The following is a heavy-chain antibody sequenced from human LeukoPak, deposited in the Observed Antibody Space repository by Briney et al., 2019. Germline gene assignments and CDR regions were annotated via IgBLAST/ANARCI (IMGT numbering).Heavy chain of an antibody. CDR1: GFTFSSYW. D-gene: IGHD5-18*01. Sequence: GRSLRLSCAASGFTFSSYWMNWVRQAPGKGLEWVANIKQDGSEKYCVDSVKGRFTISRENAKNSLYLQMNNLRAEDTAVYSCARDPGYSYGRRYWYFDLWGRGTLVTVSS. CDR2: IKQDGSEK. V-gene: IGHV3-7*01. J-gene: IGHJ2*01. CDR3: ARDPGYSYGRRYWYFDL.